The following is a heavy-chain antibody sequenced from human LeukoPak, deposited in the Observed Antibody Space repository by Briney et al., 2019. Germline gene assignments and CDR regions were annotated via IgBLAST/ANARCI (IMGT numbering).Heavy chain of an antibody. CDR1: GGSISSGGYY. V-gene: IGHV4-39*07. CDR3: ARGCPYYDFWSGYRNYYFDY. D-gene: IGHD3-3*01. J-gene: IGHJ4*02. CDR2: INHSGST. Sequence: SETLSLTCTVSGGSISSGGYYWSWIRQPPGKGLEWIGEINHSGSTNYNPSLKSRVTISVDTSKNQFSLKLSSVTAADTAVYYCARGCPYYDFWSGYRNYYFDYWGQGTLVTVSS.